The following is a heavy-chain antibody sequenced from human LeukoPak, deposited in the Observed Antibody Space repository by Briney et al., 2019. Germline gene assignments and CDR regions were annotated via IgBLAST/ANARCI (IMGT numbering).Heavy chain of an antibody. CDR2: IYYSGST. J-gene: IGHJ4*02. CDR1: GGSISSYY. D-gene: IGHD5-12*01. Sequence: SETLSLTCTVSGGSISSYYWSWIRQPPGKGLEWIGYIYYSGSTSYNPSLKSRVTISVDTSKNQFSLKLSSVTAADTAVYYCARDLALDYWGQGTLVTVSS. CDR3: ARDLALDY. V-gene: IGHV4-59*01.